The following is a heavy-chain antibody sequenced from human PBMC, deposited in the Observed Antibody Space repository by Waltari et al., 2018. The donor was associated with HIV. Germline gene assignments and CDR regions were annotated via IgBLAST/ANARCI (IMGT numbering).Heavy chain of an antibody. Sequence: EVQLLESGGGLVQPGGSLRLSCATSGFTFSSYAMSWVRQAPRKGLEGVSAITVSGGSIYYADSVKGRFTISRDNSKNTLYLQMDSLRAEDTAVYYCARQSLGSFDYWGQGTLVTVSS. V-gene: IGHV3-23*01. CDR2: ITVSGGSI. J-gene: IGHJ4*02. CDR3: ARQSLGSFDY. CDR1: GFTFSSYA. D-gene: IGHD7-27*01.